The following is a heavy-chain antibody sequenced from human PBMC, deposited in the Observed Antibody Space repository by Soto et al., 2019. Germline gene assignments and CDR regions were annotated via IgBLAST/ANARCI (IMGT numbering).Heavy chain of an antibody. CDR2: VYYTGST. D-gene: IGHD6-19*01. J-gene: IGHJ4*02. CDR3: ARSVLPRWLQFGY. CDR1: GGSMTGFY. Sequence: QVQLQEAGPGLVRPSETLSLTCTVSGGSMTGFYWSWIRQPPGKGLEWIGYVYYTGSTIYNPSLKSRVSMSVDSSKNQFSLRLSSVTAADTALYYGARSVLPRWLQFGYWGQGSLVTVSS. V-gene: IGHV4-59*01.